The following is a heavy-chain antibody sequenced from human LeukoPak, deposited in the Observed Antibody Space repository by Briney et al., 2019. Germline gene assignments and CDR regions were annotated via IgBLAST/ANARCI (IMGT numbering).Heavy chain of an antibody. CDR1: GYTFTSYD. D-gene: IGHD5-24*01. CDR2: MNPNSGNT. J-gene: IGHJ6*02. CDR3: ASGRFEAGYYYYGMDV. V-gene: IGHV1-8*01. Sequence: ASVKASCKASGYTFTSYDINWVRQATGQGLEWMGWMNPNSGNTGYAQKFQGRVTMTRNTSISTAYMELSSLRSEDTAVYYCASGRFEAGYYYYGMDVWGQGTTVTVSS.